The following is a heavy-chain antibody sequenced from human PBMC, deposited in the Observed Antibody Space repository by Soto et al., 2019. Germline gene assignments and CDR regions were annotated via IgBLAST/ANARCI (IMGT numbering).Heavy chain of an antibody. CDR2: ISGTGIDI. D-gene: IGHD3-16*02. CDR1: GFDFYYYN. Sequence: GGSLRLSCAASGFDFYYYNMNWVRQAPGRGLEWVSSISGTGIDIHFADSVKGRFVISRDNAKTSLYLQMNSLRPEDTAVYYCVRERVVNYTDYYFDYWGHGTLVTVSS. CDR3: VRERVVNYTDYYFDY. V-gene: IGHV3-21*01. J-gene: IGHJ4*01.